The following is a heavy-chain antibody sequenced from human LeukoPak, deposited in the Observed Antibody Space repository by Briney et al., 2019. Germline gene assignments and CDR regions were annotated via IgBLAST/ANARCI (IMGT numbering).Heavy chain of an antibody. J-gene: IGHJ4*02. Sequence: SETLSLTCTVSGGSISSYYWGWIRQPPGKGLEWIGSIYHSGSTYYNPSLKSRVTISVDTSKNQFSLKLSSVTAADTAVYYCASSPGDSSGYYPGYWGQGTLVTVSS. D-gene: IGHD3-22*01. CDR3: ASSPGDSSGYYPGY. V-gene: IGHV4-38-2*02. CDR1: GGSISSYY. CDR2: IYHSGST.